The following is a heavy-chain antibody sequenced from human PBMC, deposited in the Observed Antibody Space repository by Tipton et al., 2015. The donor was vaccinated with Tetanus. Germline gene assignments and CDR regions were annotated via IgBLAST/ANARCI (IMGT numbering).Heavy chain of an antibody. J-gene: IGHJ4*02. CDR2: VDYTGHT. V-gene: IGHV4-39*07. D-gene: IGHD4-11*01. Sequence: TLSLTCTVSGGSISGSRNFWGWIRQTPARGLEWIGSVDYTGHTYHNPSLKSRVTISVDTSKNQFSLNLSSVTAADTAVYYCARGTTLDYWGQGTLVTVSS. CDR1: GGSISGSRNF. CDR3: ARGTTLDY.